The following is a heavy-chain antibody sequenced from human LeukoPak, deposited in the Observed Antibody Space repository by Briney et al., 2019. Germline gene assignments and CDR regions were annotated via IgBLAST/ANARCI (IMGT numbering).Heavy chain of an antibody. CDR3: ARGNSGFDY. V-gene: IGHV3-74*01. D-gene: IGHD1-1*01. CDR2: INSDGSST. CDR1: GFTFSNYW. Sequence: PGGSLRLSCAAPGFTFSNYWIHWVRQAPGKGLVCVSRINSDGSSTTYADSVKGRFTISRDNAKNTLYLQMNSLRVDDTAVYYCARGNSGFDYWGQGTLVTVSS. J-gene: IGHJ4*02.